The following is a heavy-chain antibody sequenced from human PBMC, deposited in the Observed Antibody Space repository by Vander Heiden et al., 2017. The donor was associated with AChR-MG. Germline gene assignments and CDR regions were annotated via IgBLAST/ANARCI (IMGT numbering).Heavy chain of an antibody. CDR2: ISPNGGIT. Sequence: QVQLVPSAAEVKKPGVSVKISCKASGNTLPSYYIHWVRQAPGQGREWMGVISPNGGITRYAQKFQGRVTMTDDTSTSTVYVELSSLRSEDTAVYYCARDLAYYGMDVWGQGTTVTGSS. CDR3: ARDLAYYGMDV. V-gene: IGHV1-46*03. CDR1: GNTLPSYY. J-gene: IGHJ6*02.